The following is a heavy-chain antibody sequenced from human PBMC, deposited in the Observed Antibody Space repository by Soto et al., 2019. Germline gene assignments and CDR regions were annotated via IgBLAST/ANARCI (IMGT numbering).Heavy chain of an antibody. Sequence: SETLSLTCTVSGGSISSGDYYWSWIRQPPGKGLEWIGYIYYSGSTYYNPSLKSRVTISVDTSKNQFSLKLSSVTAADTAVYYCARDSLQQLVLDYWGQGTLVTVS. CDR3: ARDSLQQLVLDY. V-gene: IGHV4-30-4*01. CDR1: GGSISSGDYY. CDR2: IYYSGST. J-gene: IGHJ4*02. D-gene: IGHD6-13*01.